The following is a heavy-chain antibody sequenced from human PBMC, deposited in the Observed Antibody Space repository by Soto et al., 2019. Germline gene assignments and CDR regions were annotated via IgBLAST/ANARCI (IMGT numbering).Heavy chain of an antibody. CDR3: AKDGHDDYYYYGMDV. Sequence: EVQLLESGGGLVQPGGSLRLSCAASGFTFSSYAMSWVRQAPGKGLEWVSAISGSGGSTYYADSVKGRFSISRDNSKNTLYLKMNSLRADDTAVYYCAKDGHDDYYYYGMDVSGQGTTVTVSS. CDR1: GFTFSSYA. V-gene: IGHV3-23*01. D-gene: IGHD1-1*01. J-gene: IGHJ6*02. CDR2: ISGSGGST.